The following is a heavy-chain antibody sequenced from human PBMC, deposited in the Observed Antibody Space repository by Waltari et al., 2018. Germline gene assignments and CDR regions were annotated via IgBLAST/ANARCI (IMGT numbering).Heavy chain of an antibody. D-gene: IGHD6-19*01. CDR1: GGSFSGYY. CDR3: AMDGGIAVGGY. V-gene: IGHV4-34*01. Sequence: QVQLQQWGAGLLKPSETLSLTCAVYGGSFSGYYWSWIRQPPGKGLEWIGETNHSGSTNCSASLKSRATISVDTSKNQFALKLSSVTAADAAVYYCAMDGGIAVGGYWGQGTLVTVSS. CDR2: TNHSGST. J-gene: IGHJ4*02.